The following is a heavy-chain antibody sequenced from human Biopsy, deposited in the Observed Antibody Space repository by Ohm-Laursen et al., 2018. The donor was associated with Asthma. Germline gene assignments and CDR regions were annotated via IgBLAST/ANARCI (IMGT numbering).Heavy chain of an antibody. Sequence: SLTLSCAASGFKFDEYTMHWVRQAPGKGLGRVSGISWNSATIGYADSVEGRFTISRDNAKNSVFLHMDSLRPEDTAFYYCAKVRSDWVITESFDYWGQGVLVTVSS. V-gene: IGHV3-9*01. CDR2: ISWNSATI. D-gene: IGHD3-22*01. J-gene: IGHJ4*02. CDR3: AKVRSDWVITESFDY. CDR1: GFKFDEYT.